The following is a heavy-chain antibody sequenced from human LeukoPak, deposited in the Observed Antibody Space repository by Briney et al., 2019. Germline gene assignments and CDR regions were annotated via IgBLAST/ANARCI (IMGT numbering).Heavy chain of an antibody. CDR3: ARHRYDFWSGYYTGSADPNYFDY. Sequence: PSETLSLTCAVYGGSFSGYYWSWIRQPPGKGLEWIGEINHSGSTNYNPSLKSRVTISVDTSKNQFSLKLSSVTAADTAVYYCARHRYDFWSGYYTGSADPNYFDYWGQGTLVTVSS. CDR2: INHSGST. CDR1: GGSFSGYY. J-gene: IGHJ4*02. D-gene: IGHD3-3*01. V-gene: IGHV4-34*01.